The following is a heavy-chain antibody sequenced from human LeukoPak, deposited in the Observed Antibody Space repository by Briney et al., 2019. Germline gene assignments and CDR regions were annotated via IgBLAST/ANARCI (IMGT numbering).Heavy chain of an antibody. V-gene: IGHV4-34*01. CDR2: INHSGST. CDR1: GGSFSGYY. Sequence: SETLSLTCAVYGGSFSGYYWSWIRQPPGKGLEWIGEINHSGSTNYNPSLKSRVTISIDTSKNQFSLKLSSVTAADTAVYYCAVPLRYHLTHDAFDIWGQGTMVTVSS. J-gene: IGHJ3*02. D-gene: IGHD3-9*01. CDR3: AVPLRYHLTHDAFDI.